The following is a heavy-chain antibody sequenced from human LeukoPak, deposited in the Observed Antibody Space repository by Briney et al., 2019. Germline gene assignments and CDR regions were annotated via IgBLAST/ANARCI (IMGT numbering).Heavy chain of an antibody. CDR2: ISGDTRTI. Sequence: PGGSLRLSCVATKFTFTHYGMDWVRQAPGKGLEWVSYISGDTRTIYYVDSVKGRFTISRDNAKNAVYLQMNSLRAEDTAVYYCARGGATKTFDYWGQGTLVTVSS. D-gene: IGHD1-26*01. CDR1: KFTFTHYG. CDR3: ARGGATKTFDY. V-gene: IGHV3-48*04. J-gene: IGHJ4*02.